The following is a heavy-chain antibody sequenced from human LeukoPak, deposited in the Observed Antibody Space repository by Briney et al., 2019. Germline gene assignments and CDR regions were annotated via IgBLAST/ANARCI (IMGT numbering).Heavy chain of an antibody. CDR2: IYPGDSDP. CDR1: GYSFTSYW. Sequence: GEPLNTSCKGSGYSFTSYWIGWVRQLPGKGLQWMGIIYPGDSDPRYSPSFQGQVTISADKSSSTAYLQWSSLKASDTAMYYCARQSASSGWYTSDYWGQGTLVTVSS. J-gene: IGHJ4*02. CDR3: ARQSASSGWYTSDY. D-gene: IGHD6-19*01. V-gene: IGHV5-51*01.